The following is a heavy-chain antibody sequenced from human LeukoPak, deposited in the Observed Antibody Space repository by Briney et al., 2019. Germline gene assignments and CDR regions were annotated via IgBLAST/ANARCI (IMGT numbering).Heavy chain of an antibody. V-gene: IGHV3-72*01. CDR3: ARGAYCGGDCYLAAFDI. CDR1: GFMFSDHY. D-gene: IGHD2-21*02. Sequence: GGSLRLSCAASGFMFSDHYMDWVRQPPGKGLEWVGRIRNRARGHTTEYAASVKGRFTVSRDDSKNSVYLQMNSLKTEDTAVYYCARGAYCGGDCYLAAFDIWGQGTMVTVSS. J-gene: IGHJ3*02. CDR2: IRNRARGHTT.